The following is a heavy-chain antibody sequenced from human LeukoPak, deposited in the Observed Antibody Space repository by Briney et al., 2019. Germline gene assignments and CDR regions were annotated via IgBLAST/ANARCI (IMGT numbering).Heavy chain of an antibody. D-gene: IGHD2-15*01. V-gene: IGHV1-46*01. CDR1: GYTFTSYY. CDR2: ISPSGAST. J-gene: IGHJ4*02. CDR3: ARIRYCSGGSCERHFDC. Sequence: ASVKVSCKASGYTFTSYYVHWVRQAPGQGLEWMGIISPSGASTSYAQKFQGRVTITRNTSISTAYMELSSLRSEDTAVYYCARIRYCSGGSCERHFDCWGQGTLVTVSS.